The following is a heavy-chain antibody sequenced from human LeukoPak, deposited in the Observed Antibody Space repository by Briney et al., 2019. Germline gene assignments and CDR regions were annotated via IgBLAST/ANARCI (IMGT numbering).Heavy chain of an antibody. V-gene: IGHV4-38-2*01. CDR3: AQHYDFLTGYFKVYFDP. CDR1: GYSISSGYY. Sequence: PSETLSLTCAVSGYSISSGYYWGWIRQPPGKGLEWIGSIYHSGSTYYNPSLKSRVSISVDTSKNQFSLKLSSVTAADTAMYYCAQHYDFLTGYFKVYFDPWGQGTLVTVSS. J-gene: IGHJ5*02. D-gene: IGHD3-9*01. CDR2: IYHSGST.